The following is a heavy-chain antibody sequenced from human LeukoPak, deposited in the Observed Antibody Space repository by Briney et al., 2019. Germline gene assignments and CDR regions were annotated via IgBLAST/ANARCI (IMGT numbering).Heavy chain of an antibody. CDR1: GYTFTAYY. J-gene: IGHJ4*02. Sequence: ASVKVSCKASGYTFTAYYMHGVRPAPGQGPEWMGWINPNSGVTNYAQKFQGRVIMTSDTSISTAYMEFRRLRSDDTAMYYCARDLGVTVRPFSLFYWGQGTLVTVSS. D-gene: IGHD6-6*01. CDR3: ARDLGVTVRPFSLFY. CDR2: INPNSGVT. V-gene: IGHV1-2*02.